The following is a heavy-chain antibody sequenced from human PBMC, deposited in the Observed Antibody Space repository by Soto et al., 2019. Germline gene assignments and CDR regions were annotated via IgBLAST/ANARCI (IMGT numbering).Heavy chain of an antibody. Sequence: PGESLKISCKGSGYSFINYWIGWVRQMPGTGLEWMGTIFPGDSDTRYSPSFQGQVTMSVDKSISTAYLQWSSPKASDSAIYYCARHLADHYGSGSADAMDVWGQGTAVTVSS. D-gene: IGHD3-10*01. CDR3: ARHLADHYGSGSADAMDV. J-gene: IGHJ6*02. CDR2: IFPGDSDT. V-gene: IGHV5-51*01. CDR1: GYSFINYW.